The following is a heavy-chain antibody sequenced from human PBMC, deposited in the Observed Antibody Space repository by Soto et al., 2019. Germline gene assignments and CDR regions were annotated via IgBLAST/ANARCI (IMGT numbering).Heavy chain of an antibody. J-gene: IGHJ1*01. CDR1: GFTFSSYW. CDR3: ARLPNKSPQN. V-gene: IGHV3-74*01. CDR2: ISNDGSST. Sequence: EVQLVESGGGLVQPGGSLRLSCVASGFTFSSYWMHWVRQAPGKGLVWVSSISNDGSSTSYADPVKGRFTISRDNAKNTLYLQMHSLRAEDTAVYYCARLPNKSPQNWGQGTLVIVSP.